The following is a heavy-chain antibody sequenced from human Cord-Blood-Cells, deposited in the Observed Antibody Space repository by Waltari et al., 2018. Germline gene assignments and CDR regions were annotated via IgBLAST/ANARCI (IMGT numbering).Heavy chain of an antibody. J-gene: IGHJ5*02. V-gene: IGHV4-34*01. CDR3: ATRDDSWNWCDP. CDR1: GGSFSGYY. CDR2: INHSGGT. D-gene: IGHD2-15*01. Sequence: QVQLQQWGAGLLKPSETLSLTCAVYGGSFSGYYWSWIRQPPGKGLEWIGEINHSGGTSYNPSLWSRVTISVDTSKNQFSLKLSSVTAADTAVYYCATRDDSWNWCDPWGQGTLVTVSS.